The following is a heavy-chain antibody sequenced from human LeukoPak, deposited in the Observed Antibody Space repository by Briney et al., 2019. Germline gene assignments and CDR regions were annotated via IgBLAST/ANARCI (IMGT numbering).Heavy chain of an antibody. J-gene: IGHJ4*02. CDR1: GGSFRGYY. CDR2: MYTSGTA. V-gene: IGHV4-59*10. D-gene: IGHD3-22*01. CDR3: ARAGTDGYSHFDY. Sequence: KPSETLSLTCAVYGGSFRGYYWSWIRQPAGEGGEWIGRMYTSGTAYNPSLKSRVTMSVDTSKNQFSLKLSSVTAADTAVYYCARAGTDGYSHFDYWGQGTLVTVSS.